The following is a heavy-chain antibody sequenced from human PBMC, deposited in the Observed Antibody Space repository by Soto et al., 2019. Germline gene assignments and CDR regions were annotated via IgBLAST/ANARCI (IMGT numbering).Heavy chain of an antibody. CDR3: AKGSSSGWWYFDD. D-gene: IGHD6-19*01. CDR1: GFTFSSYW. CDR2: IRQDGGST. V-gene: IGHV3-7*05. J-gene: IGHJ4*02. Sequence: PGGSLRLSCAASGFTFSSYWMSWVRQAPGKGLEWVATIRQDGGSTYYADSVKGRFTISRDNAKNSLYLQMNSLRAEDTAVYYCAKGSSSGWWYFDDWGQGTLVTVSS.